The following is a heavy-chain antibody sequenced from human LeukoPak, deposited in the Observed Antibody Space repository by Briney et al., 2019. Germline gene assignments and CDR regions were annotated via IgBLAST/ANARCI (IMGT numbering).Heavy chain of an antibody. CDR1: GFTVSSNY. D-gene: IGHD6-25*01. CDR2: IYSDGNT. Sequence: GGSLRLSCAASGFTVSSNYMSWVRQAPGKGLEWVSVIYSDGNTYYAGSVKGRFTISRDNSKNTVYLQMNSLRAEDTAVYYCATPSGGYWGQGTLVTVSS. J-gene: IGHJ4*02. V-gene: IGHV3-66*04. CDR3: ATPSGGY.